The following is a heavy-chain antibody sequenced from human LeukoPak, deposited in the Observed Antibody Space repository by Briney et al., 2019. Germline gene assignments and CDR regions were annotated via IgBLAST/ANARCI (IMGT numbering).Heavy chain of an antibody. CDR1: GFTFSSYA. V-gene: IGHV3-23*01. D-gene: IGHD3-10*01. CDR2: ISGSGGST. Sequence: GGSLRLSCAASGFTFSSYAMSWVRQAPGQGLEWVSAISGSGGSTYYADSVKGRFTISRDNSKNTLFLQMNSLRAEDTAVYYCAKAYGSGSLDYWGQGTLVTVSS. CDR3: AKAYGSGSLDY. J-gene: IGHJ4*02.